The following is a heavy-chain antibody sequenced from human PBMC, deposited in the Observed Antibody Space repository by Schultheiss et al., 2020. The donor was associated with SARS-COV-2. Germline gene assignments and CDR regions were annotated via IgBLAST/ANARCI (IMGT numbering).Heavy chain of an antibody. V-gene: IGHV1-69*13. CDR2: IIPIFGTA. CDR1: GGTFSSYA. CDR3: ARLEFNSWSYNWFDP. J-gene: IGHJ5*02. D-gene: IGHD6-13*01. Sequence: SVKVSCKASGGTFSSYAISWVRQGPGQGLEWMGGIIPIFGTANYAQKFQGRVTITADESTSTAYMELTSLRSEDTAVYYCARLEFNSWSYNWFDPWGQGTLVTVSS.